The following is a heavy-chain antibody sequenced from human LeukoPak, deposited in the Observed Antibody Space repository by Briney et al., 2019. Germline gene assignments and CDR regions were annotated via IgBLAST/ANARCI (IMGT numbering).Heavy chain of an antibody. D-gene: IGHD5-24*01. CDR2: ISWDGGST. V-gene: IGHV3-43*01. CDR3: TRLYPEHGYDKGY. Sequence: GGSLRLSCAASGFTFDDYTMHWVRQAPGKGLEWVSLISWDGGSTYYADSVKGRFTISRDNSKNSLYLQMNSLRTEDTALYYCTRLYPEHGYDKGYWGQGTLVTVSS. CDR1: GFTFDDYT. J-gene: IGHJ4*02.